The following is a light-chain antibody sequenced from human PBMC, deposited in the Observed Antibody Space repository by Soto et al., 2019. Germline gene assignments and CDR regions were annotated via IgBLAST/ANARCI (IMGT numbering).Light chain of an antibody. CDR2: TAS. J-gene: IGKJ3*01. V-gene: IGKV1-27*01. Sequence: DIQMTQSPSSLSASVGDRVTITCRASQGIYNFLAWYQQKPGKIPKLLIYTASTLPSGVPSRFSGSGSGTDFTLTISSLQPEDVATYYCQKYDSVPFTFGPGTKVDIK. CDR1: QGIYNF. CDR3: QKYDSVPFT.